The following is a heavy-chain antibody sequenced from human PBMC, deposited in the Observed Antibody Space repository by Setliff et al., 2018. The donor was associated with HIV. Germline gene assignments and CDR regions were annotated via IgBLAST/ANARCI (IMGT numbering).Heavy chain of an antibody. CDR2: LFYNGNT. Sequence: ETLSLTCTVSGGSISNNSYYWGWVRQPPGKGLGLIGNLFYNGNTYYNPSLKSRVTISVDTSKNQFSLKPSSVTAADTAIYFCARQFRYPNRAVAGVDYWGQGTLVTVSS. D-gene: IGHD6-19*01. V-gene: IGHV4-39*01. CDR3: ARQFRYPNRAVAGVDY. CDR1: GGSISNNSYY. J-gene: IGHJ4*02.